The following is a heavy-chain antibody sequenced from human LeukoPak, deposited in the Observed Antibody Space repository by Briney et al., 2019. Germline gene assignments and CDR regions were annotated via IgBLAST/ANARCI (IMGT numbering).Heavy chain of an antibody. V-gene: IGHV1-69*05. CDR1: GGTFSSYA. CDR3: ARGPCSSTSCLTEINFDY. J-gene: IGHJ4*02. Sequence: GASVKVSCKASGGTFSSYAISWVRQAPGQGLECMGRIIPTFGTANYAQKFQGRVTITTDESTSTAYMELSSLRSEDTAVYYCARGPCSSTSCLTEINFDYWGQGTLVTVSS. D-gene: IGHD2-2*01. CDR2: IIPTFGTA.